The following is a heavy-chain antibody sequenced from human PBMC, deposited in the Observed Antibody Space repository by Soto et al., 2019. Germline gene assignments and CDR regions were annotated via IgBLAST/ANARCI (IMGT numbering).Heavy chain of an antibody. V-gene: IGHV1-18*01. CDR1: GYTFPSYG. CDR3: ARRNNYGSGDKIYYFDY. D-gene: IGHD3-10*01. Sequence: QVQLVQSGAEVKKPGASVRVSCKASGYTFPSYGIAWVRQAPGQGLEWMGWISPYNDQTNYAQKLQGRVTVTTDISTSTAYMELRSLRSDDTAVYYCARRNNYGSGDKIYYFDYWGQGTLVTVSS. J-gene: IGHJ4*02. CDR2: ISPYNDQT.